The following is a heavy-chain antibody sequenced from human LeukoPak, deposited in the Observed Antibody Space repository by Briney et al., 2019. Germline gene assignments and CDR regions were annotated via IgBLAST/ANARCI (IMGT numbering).Heavy chain of an antibody. D-gene: IGHD5-24*01. CDR1: GFTFSSYS. CDR3: AREEKSDGLSSSRPVGWLHRGYYMDV. V-gene: IGHV3-48*01. Sequence: GGTLRLPCAASGFTFSSYSMNWVRQAPGKGLEWVSYISSSSSTIYYADSVKGRFTISRDNAKNSLYLQMNSLRAEDTAVYYCAREEKSDGLSSSRPVGWLHRGYYMDVWGKGTTVTVSS. J-gene: IGHJ6*03. CDR2: ISSSSSTI.